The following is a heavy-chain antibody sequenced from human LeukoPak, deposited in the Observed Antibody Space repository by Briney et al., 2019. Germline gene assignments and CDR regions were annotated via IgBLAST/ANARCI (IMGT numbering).Heavy chain of an antibody. CDR2: MNPNSGNT. CDR1: GYTFTSYD. J-gene: IGHJ6*03. D-gene: IGHD3-10*01. Sequence: ASVKVSCKASGYTFTSYDINWVRQATGQGLEWMGWMNPNSGNTGYAQKFQGRVTMTRNTSISTAHMELSSLRSEDTAVYYCARGSVSMVRGVIILDYYYYYMDVWGKGTTVTISS. V-gene: IGHV1-8*01. CDR3: ARGSVSMVRGVIILDYYYYYMDV.